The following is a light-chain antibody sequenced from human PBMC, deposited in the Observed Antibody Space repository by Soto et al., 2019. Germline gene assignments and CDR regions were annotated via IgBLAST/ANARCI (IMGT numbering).Light chain of an antibody. V-gene: IGKV3-20*01. CDR2: DAS. CDR3: QQYGSSSWT. Sequence: IVLTQSPGTLSLSPGERATLSCRASQSVSSSYLAWYQQRPGQAPRLLIYDASRRATGIPDRFSGSGSGTDFTLTIGRLETEDFAVYYCQQYGSSSWTFGQGTKVDIK. CDR1: QSVSSSY. J-gene: IGKJ1*01.